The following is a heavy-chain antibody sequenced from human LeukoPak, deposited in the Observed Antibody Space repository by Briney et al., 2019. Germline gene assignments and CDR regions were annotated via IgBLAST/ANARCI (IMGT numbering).Heavy chain of an antibody. CDR3: ARGPCSSTSCYEYYYYGMDV. V-gene: IGHV4-34*01. Sequence: AETLSLTCAVYGGSFSGYYWSWIRQPPGKGLEWIGEMDRSGSTNYNPSLKSRVTISVDTSKNQFSLKLSSVTAADTAVYYCARGPCSSTSCYEYYYYGMDVWGQGTTVTVSS. CDR2: MDRSGST. J-gene: IGHJ6*02. CDR1: GGSFSGYY. D-gene: IGHD2-2*01.